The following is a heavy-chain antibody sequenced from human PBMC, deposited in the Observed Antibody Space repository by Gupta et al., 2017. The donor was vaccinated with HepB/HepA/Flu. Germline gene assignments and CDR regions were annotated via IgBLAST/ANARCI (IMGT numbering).Heavy chain of an antibody. Sequence: EVQLVESGGGLVQPGGSLRLSCAASGFTFSAYAIHWLRQAPGKGLEYVSAISNNGGSTYYADSVKGRFTISRDNSKNTVYLQMGSLRAEDMAVYYCARDHCSTTSCYAFDYWGQGILVTVSS. CDR1: GFTFSAYA. CDR2: ISNNGGST. D-gene: IGHD2-2*01. J-gene: IGHJ4*02. V-gene: IGHV3-64*07. CDR3: ARDHCSTTSCYAFDY.